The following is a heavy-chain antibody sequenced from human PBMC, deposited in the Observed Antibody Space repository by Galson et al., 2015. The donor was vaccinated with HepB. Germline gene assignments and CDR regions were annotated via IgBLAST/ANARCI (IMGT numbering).Heavy chain of an antibody. CDR3: AMNPPRGWLSTSFDY. J-gene: IGHJ4*02. V-gene: IGHV3-11*01. D-gene: IGHD3-22*01. CDR2: ISTSGSTI. CDR1: RFTFSDYY. Sequence: SLRLSCAASRFTFSDYYMSWIRQAPGKGLEWVSYISTSGSTIYYADSVKGRFTISRDNSKNSLYLQMNSLRAEDTAVYYCAMNPPRGWLSTSFDYWGQGTLVTVSS.